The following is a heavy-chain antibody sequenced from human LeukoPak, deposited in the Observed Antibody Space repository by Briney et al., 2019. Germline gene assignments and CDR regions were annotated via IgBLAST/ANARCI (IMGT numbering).Heavy chain of an antibody. CDR3: AKDPPKLLWFGELNFDY. D-gene: IGHD3-10*01. Sequence: GGSLRLSCAASGFTFSSYAMSWVRQPPGKGLEWVSAISGSGGSTYYADSVKGRFTISRDNSKNTLYLQMNSLRAEDTAVYYCAKDPPKLLWFGELNFDYCGQGTLVTVSS. J-gene: IGHJ4*02. V-gene: IGHV3-23*01. CDR2: ISGSGGST. CDR1: GFTFSSYA.